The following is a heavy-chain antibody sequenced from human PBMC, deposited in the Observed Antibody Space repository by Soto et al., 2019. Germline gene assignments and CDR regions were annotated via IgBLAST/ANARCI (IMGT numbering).Heavy chain of an antibody. CDR2: VSIGGST. V-gene: IGHV3-23*01. D-gene: IGHD2-15*01. CDR3: AKRRGAGGHFDY. J-gene: IGHJ4*02. Sequence: GGSLRLSCAASGFTFSSYAMSWVRQGPGKGLEWVAVVSIGGSTHYADSVRGRFTISRDNSKNTLSLQMNSLTAEDTAVYFCAKRRGAGGHFDYWGQGALVTVSS. CDR1: GFTFSSYA.